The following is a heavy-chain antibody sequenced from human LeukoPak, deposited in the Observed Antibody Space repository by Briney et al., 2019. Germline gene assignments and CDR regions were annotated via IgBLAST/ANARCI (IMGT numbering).Heavy chain of an antibody. J-gene: IGHJ4*02. D-gene: IGHD3-22*01. V-gene: IGHV3-21*01. Sequence: GGSLRLSCAASGFTFSSYSMNWVRQAPGKGLEWVSSISTSSSYIHYADSVKGRFTISRDNAKNLLYLQMNSLRAEDTAVYYCAKDRYYYDSSGYFPVDYWGQGTLVTVSS. CDR1: GFTFSSYS. CDR2: ISTSSSYI. CDR3: AKDRYYYDSSGYFPVDY.